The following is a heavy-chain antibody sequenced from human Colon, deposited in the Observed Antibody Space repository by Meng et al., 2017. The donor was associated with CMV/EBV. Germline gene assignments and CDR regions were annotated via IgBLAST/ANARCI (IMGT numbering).Heavy chain of an antibody. CDR1: GFTFSTYW. CDR3: ATYITASTDY. D-gene: IGHD1-14*01. J-gene: IGHJ4*02. Sequence: GESLKISCAASGFTFSTYWMHWVRQAPGKGLVWVSRINPDGSSTSYADSVKGRFTISRDNAKNTLYLQMNSLRAEDTAVYYCATYITASTDYWGPGTLVTVSS. CDR2: INPDGSST. V-gene: IGHV3-74*01.